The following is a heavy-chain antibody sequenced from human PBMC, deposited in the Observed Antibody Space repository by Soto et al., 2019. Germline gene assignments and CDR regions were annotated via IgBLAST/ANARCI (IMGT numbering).Heavy chain of an antibody. CDR1: GYTFTGYY. CDR2: INPNSGGT. CDR3: AKDVYEYSSGWYGYFQH. V-gene: IGHV1-2*02. D-gene: IGHD6-19*01. J-gene: IGHJ1*01. Sequence: GASVKVSCKASGYTFTGYYMHWVRQAPGQGLEWMGWINPNSGGTNYAQKFQGRVTMTRDTSISTAYMELSRLRSDDTAVYYCAKDVYEYSSGWYGYFQHWGQGTLVTVSS.